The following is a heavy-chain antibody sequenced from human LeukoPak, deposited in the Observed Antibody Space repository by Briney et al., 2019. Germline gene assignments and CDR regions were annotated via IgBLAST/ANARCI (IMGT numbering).Heavy chain of an antibody. CDR2: IYYSGST. D-gene: IGHD3-9*01. Sequence: SETLSLTCTVSGGSISSYYWSWIRQPPGKGLEWIGYIYYSGSTNCNPSLKSRVTISVDTSKNQFSLKLSSVTAADTAVYYCARSTYYDILTGYQPMYYFDYWGRGTLVTVSS. CDR3: ARSTYYDILTGYQPMYYFDY. V-gene: IGHV4-59*01. J-gene: IGHJ4*02. CDR1: GGSISSYY.